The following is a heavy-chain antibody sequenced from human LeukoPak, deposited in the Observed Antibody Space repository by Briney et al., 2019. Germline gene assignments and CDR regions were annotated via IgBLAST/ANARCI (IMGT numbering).Heavy chain of an antibody. V-gene: IGHV1-8*01. D-gene: IGHD6-13*01. Sequence: ASVKVSCKASGHTFTSYDINWVRQATGQGLEWMGWMNPNSGNTGYAQKFQGRVTMTRNTSISTAYMELSSLRSEDTAVYYCARASIAAAGTRVMDVWGKGTTVTVSS. CDR1: GHTFTSYD. CDR3: ARASIAAAGTRVMDV. J-gene: IGHJ6*04. CDR2: MNPNSGNT.